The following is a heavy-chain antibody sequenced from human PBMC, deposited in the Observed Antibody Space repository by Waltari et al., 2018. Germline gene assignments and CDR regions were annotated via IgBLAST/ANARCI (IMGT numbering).Heavy chain of an antibody. J-gene: IGHJ4*02. CDR1: GFTFSDST. Sequence: EVQLVESGGGLVQPGGSLKISCAASGFTFSDSTIYGGRQASGKGLEWVGRIRSKANSYATAYAASVKGRFTISRDDSKNTAYLQMNSLKTEDTAVYYCTSTPLAGYWGQGSLVTVSS. CDR3: TSTPLAGY. V-gene: IGHV3-73*01. CDR2: IRSKANSYAT. D-gene: IGHD3-16*01.